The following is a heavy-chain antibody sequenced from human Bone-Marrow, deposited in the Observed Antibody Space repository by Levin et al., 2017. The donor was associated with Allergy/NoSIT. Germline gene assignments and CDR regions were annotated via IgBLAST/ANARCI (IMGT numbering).Heavy chain of an antibody. CDR2: INAGNGNT. D-gene: IGHD3-10*01. Sequence: GESLKISCKASGDTFTKFAVNWVRQAPGQRLEWMGWINAGNGNTKYSQEFQGRATITRDTSASTVYMELSSLRSEDTAVYYCATPSGTSWLGMDVWGQGTTVTVSS. J-gene: IGHJ6*02. CDR3: ATPSGTSWLGMDV. CDR1: GDTFTKFA. V-gene: IGHV1-3*01.